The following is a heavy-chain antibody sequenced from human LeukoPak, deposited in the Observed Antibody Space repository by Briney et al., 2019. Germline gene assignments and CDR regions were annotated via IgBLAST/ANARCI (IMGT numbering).Heavy chain of an antibody. CDR3: ARDNISSLDY. V-gene: IGHV3-74*01. J-gene: IGHJ4*02. Sequence: GGFLRLSCAASGFTFRTYWMHWVRQVPGKGLVWVSRIDSDGSSTSYADFVKGRFTISRDNARNTFYLQMNSLRVEDTAVYYCARDNISSLDYWGQGTLVTVSS. D-gene: IGHD1-14*01. CDR2: IDSDGSST. CDR1: GFTFRTYW.